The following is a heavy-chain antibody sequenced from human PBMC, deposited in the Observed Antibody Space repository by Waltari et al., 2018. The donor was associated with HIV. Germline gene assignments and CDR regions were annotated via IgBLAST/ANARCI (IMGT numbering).Heavy chain of an antibody. CDR3: AKVHVAASGTQRGGFDI. J-gene: IGHJ3*02. CDR1: GFSFDNSA. CDR2: ITWHSRNM. Sequence: EVQLVEEGGGLAQPGGSLRLPCAASGFSFDNSAMPWVRQAPGKGLEWVSGITWHSRNMAYGDSVKGRFTISRDNAKSSLFLQMNSLRIEDTALYYCAKVHVAASGTQRGGFDIWGQGTMVTVSS. D-gene: IGHD6-13*01. V-gene: IGHV3-9*01.